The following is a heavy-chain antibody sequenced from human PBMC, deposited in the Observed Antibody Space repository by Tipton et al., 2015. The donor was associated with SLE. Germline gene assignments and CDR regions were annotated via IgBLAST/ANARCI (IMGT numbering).Heavy chain of an antibody. CDR2: INHSGST. D-gene: IGHD1-14*01. CDR1: GGSFSGYY. J-gene: IGHJ4*02. CDR3: ATAGITGTTGYFDY. Sequence: TLSLTCAVYGGSFSGYYWSWIRQPPGKGLEWIGEINHSGSTNYNPSLNSRVTISVDTSKNQFSLKLSSVTAADTAVYYCATAGITGTTGYFDYWGQGTLVTVSS. V-gene: IGHV4-34*01.